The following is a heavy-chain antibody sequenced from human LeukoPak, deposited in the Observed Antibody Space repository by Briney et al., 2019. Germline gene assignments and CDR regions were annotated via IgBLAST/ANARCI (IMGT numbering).Heavy chain of an antibody. J-gene: IGHJ3*02. CDR3: ARGVFVVRWGAFDI. D-gene: IGHD7-27*01. CDR1: GGSISSSNW. CDR2: IYHSGST. V-gene: IGHV4-4*02. Sequence: PSETLSLTCAVSGGSISSSNWWSWVRQPPGKGLEWIGEIYHSGSTNYNPSLKSRVTISVDTSKNQFSLKLSSVTAADTAVYYRARGVFVVRWGAFDIWGQGTMVTVSS.